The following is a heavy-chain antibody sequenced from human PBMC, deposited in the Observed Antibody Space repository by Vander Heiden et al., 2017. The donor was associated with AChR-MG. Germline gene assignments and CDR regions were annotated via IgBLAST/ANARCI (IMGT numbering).Heavy chain of an antibody. CDR2: IKQDGSEK. CDR3: ARPYYYDSSGYFN. V-gene: IGHV3-7*01. Sequence: EVQLVESGGGLVQPGGSLRLSCAASGFTFSSYWMSWVRQAPGKGLEWVANIKQDGSEKYYVDSVKGRFTISRDNAKNSLYLQMNSLRAEDTAVYYCARPYYYDSSGYFNWGQGTLVTVSS. CDR1: GFTFSSYW. J-gene: IGHJ4*02. D-gene: IGHD3-22*01.